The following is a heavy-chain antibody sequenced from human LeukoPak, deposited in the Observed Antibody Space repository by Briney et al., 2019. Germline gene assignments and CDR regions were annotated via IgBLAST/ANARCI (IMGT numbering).Heavy chain of an antibody. D-gene: IGHD2-21*01. CDR3: ARGSSTESYSAEYFEH. V-gene: IGHV3-30*02. CDR2: IRYDGSNK. Sequence: PGGSLRLSCAGSGFSFSSYGMHWVRQAPDKGLEWVAFIRYDGSNKYYADSVKGRFTISRDNSKNTLYLQMNSLTAGDTAIYYCARGSSTESYSAEYFEHWGQGTLVTVSS. CDR1: GFSFSSYG. J-gene: IGHJ1*01.